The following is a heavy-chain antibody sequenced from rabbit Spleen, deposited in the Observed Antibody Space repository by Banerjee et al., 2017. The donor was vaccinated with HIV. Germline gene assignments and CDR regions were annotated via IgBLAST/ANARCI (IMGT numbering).Heavy chain of an antibody. CDR2: IDSGTSGDT. Sequence: QEQLVESGGGLVKPQGSLTLTCKASGFSFSDRDVMCWVRQAPGKGLEWIACIDSGTSGDTYYANWAKGRFTISKTSSTTVTLQMTSLTAADTATYFCARETSSGWGIVSFYFSLWGPGTLVTVS. CDR1: GFSFSDRDV. V-gene: IGHV1S45*01. CDR3: ARETSSGWGIVSFYFSL. D-gene: IGHD4-1*01. J-gene: IGHJ4*01.